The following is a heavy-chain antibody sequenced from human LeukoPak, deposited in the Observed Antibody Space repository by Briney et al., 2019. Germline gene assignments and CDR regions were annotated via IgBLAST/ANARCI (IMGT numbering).Heavy chain of an antibody. CDR1: GTFINNYY. CDR2: IYYSGPT. CDR3: ASVNDGDYGAFDI. Sequence: SEDLSLTCIVSGTFINNYYWTWIRQPPGKGLEWIGYIYYSGPTNSNPSLKSRVTISIDKSKNQFSLKLTSVTAADTAFYYCASVNDGDYGAFDIWGQGTMVTVSS. D-gene: IGHD4-17*01. J-gene: IGHJ3*02. V-gene: IGHV4-59*01.